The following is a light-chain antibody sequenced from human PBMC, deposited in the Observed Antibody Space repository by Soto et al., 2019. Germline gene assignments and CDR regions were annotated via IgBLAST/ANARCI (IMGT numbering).Light chain of an antibody. CDR3: SSYTNINTRACV. CDR1: SGDIGSYNR. V-gene: IGLV2-14*01. J-gene: IGLJ1*01. CDR2: EVT. Sequence: QSVLTQPASVSGSPGQSITISCTGTSGDIGSYNRVSWYQQHPGKAPELIIYEVTDRPSGVSNRFSGSKSGNTASLTISGLQVEDEAEYYCSSYTNINTRACVFGTGTKLTVL.